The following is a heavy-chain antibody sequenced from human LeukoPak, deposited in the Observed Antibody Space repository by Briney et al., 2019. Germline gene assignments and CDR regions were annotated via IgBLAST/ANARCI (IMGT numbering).Heavy chain of an antibody. CDR2: IDENGSVK. CDR3: ARDLVGATQGDAFDI. Sequence: GGSLRLSCAASGFTFSIYWMSWVRLLPGKGLEQVANIDENGSVKHYVDSAKGRFTISRDNAKNSLYLQMNSLRAEDTAVYYCARDLVGATQGDAFDIWGQGTMVTVSS. CDR1: GFTFSIYW. V-gene: IGHV3-7*01. J-gene: IGHJ3*02. D-gene: IGHD1-26*01.